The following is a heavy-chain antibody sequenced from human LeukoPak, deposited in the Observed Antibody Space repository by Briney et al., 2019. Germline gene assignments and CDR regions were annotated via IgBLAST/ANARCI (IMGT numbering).Heavy chain of an antibody. CDR2: INHSGST. V-gene: IGHV4-34*01. CDR3: ARGSNWGTYYYYYMDV. D-gene: IGHD7-27*01. Sequence: NPSETLSLTCAVYGGSFSGYYLSWIRQPPGKGLEWIGEINHSGSTNYNPSLKSRVTISVDTSKNQSSLKLSSVTAADTAVYYCARGSNWGTYYYYYMDVWGKGTTVTVSS. J-gene: IGHJ6*03. CDR1: GGSFSGYY.